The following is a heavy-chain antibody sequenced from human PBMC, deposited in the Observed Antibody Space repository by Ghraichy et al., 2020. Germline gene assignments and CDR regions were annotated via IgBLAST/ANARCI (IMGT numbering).Heavy chain of an antibody. D-gene: IGHD2-15*01. Sequence: GGSLRLSCAASGFTFISYDMNWVRQAPGKGLEWVSYISSSSSYIYYADSVEGRFTISRDNDKNSLFLQMNNLRAEDTAVYYCARDPGYCSGGRCFGDAFDIWGQGTMVTVSS. J-gene: IGHJ3*02. V-gene: IGHV3-21*01. CDR1: GFTFISYD. CDR3: ARDPGYCSGGRCFGDAFDI. CDR2: ISSSSSYI.